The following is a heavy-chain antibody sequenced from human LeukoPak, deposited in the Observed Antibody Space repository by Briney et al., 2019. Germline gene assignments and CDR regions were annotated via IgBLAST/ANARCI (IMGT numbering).Heavy chain of an antibody. V-gene: IGHV3-23*01. CDR2: ISVSGADT. Sequence: PGGSLRLSCAASGFTFSTYAMSWVRQAPGKGLEWVSTISVSGADTFYADSVKGRFTISRDNSKNTLFLQMNSLTVDDTAVYYCASDYWGQGTLVTVSS. CDR1: GFTFSTYA. CDR3: ASDY. J-gene: IGHJ4*02.